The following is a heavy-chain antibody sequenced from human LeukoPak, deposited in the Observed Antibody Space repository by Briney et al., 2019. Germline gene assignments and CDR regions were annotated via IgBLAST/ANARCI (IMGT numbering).Heavy chain of an antibody. CDR2: SYYSGST. J-gene: IGHJ4*02. D-gene: IGHD2-15*01. V-gene: IGHV4-39*01. Sequence: PSETLSLTCAVSGGSISSSSYYWGWIRQPPGKGLEWIGSSYYSGSTYYNPSLKSRVTISVDTSKNQFSLKLSSVTAADTAVYYCVGSGGSCYGYWGQGTLVTVSS. CDR1: GGSISSSSYY. CDR3: VGSGGSCYGY.